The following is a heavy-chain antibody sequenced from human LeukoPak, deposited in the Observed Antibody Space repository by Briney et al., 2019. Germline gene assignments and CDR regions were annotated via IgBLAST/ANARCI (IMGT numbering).Heavy chain of an antibody. CDR1: GFTFSSYA. CDR2: ISYDGSNK. Sequence: PGRSLRLSCAASGFTFSSYAMHWVRQAPGKGLEWVAVISYDGSNKYYADSVKGRFTISRDNSKNTLYLQMNSLRAEDTAVYYCAKDPTYYYDSSGYPFDYWGQGTLVTVSS. D-gene: IGHD3-22*01. J-gene: IGHJ4*02. V-gene: IGHV3-30-3*01. CDR3: AKDPTYYYDSSGYPFDY.